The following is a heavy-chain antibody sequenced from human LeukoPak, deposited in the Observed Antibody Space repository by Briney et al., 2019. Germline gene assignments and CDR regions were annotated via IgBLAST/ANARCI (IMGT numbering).Heavy chain of an antibody. CDR3: ASGAVCSSTSCYRSNYYGMDV. D-gene: IGHD2-2*02. CDR2: IIPILGIA. Sequence: SVKVSCKASGGTFSSYAISWVRQAPGQGLEWMGRIIPILGIANYAQKFQGRDTITADKSTSTAYMELSSLRSEDTAVYYCASGAVCSSTSCYRSNYYGMDVWGQGTTVTVSS. V-gene: IGHV1-69*04. CDR1: GGTFSSYA. J-gene: IGHJ6*02.